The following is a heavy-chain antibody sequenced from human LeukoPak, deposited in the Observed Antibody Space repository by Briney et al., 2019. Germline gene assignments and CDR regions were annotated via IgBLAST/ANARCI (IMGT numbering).Heavy chain of an antibody. V-gene: IGHV3-30*18. CDR2: ISYDGSNK. CDR1: GFTFSSYG. J-gene: IGHJ5*02. Sequence: GGSLRLSCAASGFTFSSYGMHWFRQAPGKGLEWVAVISYDGSNKYYADSVKGRFTISRDNSKNTLYLQMNSLRAEDTAVYYCAKEVLLWFGDHYNWFDPWGQGTLVTVSS. D-gene: IGHD3-10*01. CDR3: AKEVLLWFGDHYNWFDP.